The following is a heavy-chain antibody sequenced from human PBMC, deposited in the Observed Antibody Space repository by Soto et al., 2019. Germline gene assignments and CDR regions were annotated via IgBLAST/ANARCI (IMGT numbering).Heavy chain of an antibody. CDR2: INAGNGNT. CDR3: ARLSSYGDYAH. Sequence: ASVKVSCKASGYTFTSYAMHWARQAPGQRLEWMGWINAGNGNTKYSQKFQGRVTITRDTSASTAYMELSSVTAADTAVYYCARLSSYGDYAHWGQGTLVTVSS. V-gene: IGHV1-3*01. J-gene: IGHJ4*02. CDR1: GYTFTSYA. D-gene: IGHD4-17*01.